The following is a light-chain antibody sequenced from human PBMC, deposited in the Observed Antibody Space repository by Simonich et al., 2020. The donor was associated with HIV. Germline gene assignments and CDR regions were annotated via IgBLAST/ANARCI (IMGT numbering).Light chain of an antibody. CDR1: HGIRND. V-gene: IGKV1-6*01. Sequence: IQMTQSPSSLSASVVDRVNNTCRASHGIRNDLGWYQQKPGKAPKLLINAASTLQSGVPSRFSGSGSGTDFTLTISRLQSEDFATYHCQQYYSDPPTFGPGTKVDIK. J-gene: IGKJ3*01. CDR3: QQYYSDPPT. CDR2: AAS.